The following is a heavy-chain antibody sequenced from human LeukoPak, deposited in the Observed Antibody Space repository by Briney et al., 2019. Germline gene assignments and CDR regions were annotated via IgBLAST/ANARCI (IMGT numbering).Heavy chain of an antibody. Sequence: SETLSLTCTVSGGSLSSSSTSYWGWIRQPPGKGLEWIGSIYHSGNTYYNPSLKSRVTISVDTSKNQFSLKLSSVTAADTAVYYCARAGYGDSDFDYWGQGTLVTVSS. CDR2: IYHSGNT. D-gene: IGHD4-17*01. CDR1: GGSLSSSSTSY. CDR3: ARAGYGDSDFDY. V-gene: IGHV4-39*07. J-gene: IGHJ4*02.